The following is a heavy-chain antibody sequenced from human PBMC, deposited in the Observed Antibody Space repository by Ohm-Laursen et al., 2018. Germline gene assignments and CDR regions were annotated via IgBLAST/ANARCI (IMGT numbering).Heavy chain of an antibody. V-gene: IGHV3-53*01. Sequence: GSLRLSCAASGFTVSSNYMSWVRQAPGKGLEWVSVIYSGGSTYYADSVKGRFTISRDNSKNTLYLQMNSLRAEDTAVYYCARSPGYSSGWDEVLYYYCGMDVWGQGTTVTVSS. CDR2: IYSGGST. J-gene: IGHJ6*02. D-gene: IGHD6-19*01. CDR3: ARSPGYSSGWDEVLYYYCGMDV. CDR1: GFTVSSNY.